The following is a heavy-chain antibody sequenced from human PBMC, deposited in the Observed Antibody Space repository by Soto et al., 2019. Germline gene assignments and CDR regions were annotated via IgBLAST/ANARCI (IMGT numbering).Heavy chain of an antibody. Sequence: GSLRLSCAASGFTFSSYAMTWVRQAPGKGLEWVSAITGSGGSTYYADSVKGRFTISRDNSKNTVYLQMNSLRVEDTAVYYCAKDHYGPDPWGQGTVVTVSS. CDR3: AKDHYGPDP. V-gene: IGHV3-23*01. D-gene: IGHD4-17*01. J-gene: IGHJ5*02. CDR2: ITGSGGST. CDR1: GFTFSSYA.